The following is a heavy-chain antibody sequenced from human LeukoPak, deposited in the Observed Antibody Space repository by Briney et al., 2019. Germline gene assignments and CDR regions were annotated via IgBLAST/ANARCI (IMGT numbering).Heavy chain of an antibody. J-gene: IGHJ4*02. CDR3: ARGRRTGDRGYYFDY. V-gene: IGHV3-21*01. CDR1: GFTFSTFA. Sequence: GGSLRLSCAASGFTFSTFAMIWVRQPPGKGLEWVSSISRNSGYIYYTDSMKGRLTISRDNANNSLYLQMNNLRAEDTAMYYCARGRRTGDRGYYFDYWGQGTLVTVSS. D-gene: IGHD7-27*01. CDR2: ISRNSGYI.